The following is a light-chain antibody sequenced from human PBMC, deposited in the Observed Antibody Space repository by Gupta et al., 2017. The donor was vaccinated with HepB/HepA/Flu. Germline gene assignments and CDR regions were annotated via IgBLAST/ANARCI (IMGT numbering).Light chain of an antibody. CDR3: NSRDSSGNLVV. CDR2: GKN. CDR1: SLRSYY. V-gene: IGLV3-19*01. Sequence: SSALTQVPAVSVALGQTVRITCQGDSLRSYYASWYQQKPGQAPVLVIYGKNNRPSGIPDRFSGSSSGNTASLTITGAQAVDEADYYCNSRDSSGNLVVFGGGTKLTVL. J-gene: IGLJ2*01.